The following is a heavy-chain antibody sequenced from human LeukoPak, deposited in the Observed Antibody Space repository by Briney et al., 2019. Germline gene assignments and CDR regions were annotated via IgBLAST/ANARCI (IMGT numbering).Heavy chain of an antibody. CDR2: IYSGGGT. CDR1: GFTVSSNY. D-gene: IGHD2-2*01. Sequence: TGGSLRLSCAASGFTVSSNYMSWVRQAPGKGLEWVSVIYSGGGTYYADSVKGRFTISRDNSKNTLYLQMNSLRVEDTAFYYCARDIDIKYYQDAFGIWGQGTMVTVSS. V-gene: IGHV3-66*01. J-gene: IGHJ3*02. CDR3: ARDIDIKYYQDAFGI.